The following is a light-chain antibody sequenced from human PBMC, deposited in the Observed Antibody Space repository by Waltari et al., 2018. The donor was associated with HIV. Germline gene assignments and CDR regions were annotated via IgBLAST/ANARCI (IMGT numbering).Light chain of an antibody. J-gene: IGKJ1*01. CDR3: QQYYSISRT. CDR1: QSVLYSSNNKNY. Sequence: DIVMTQSPDSLAVSLGERATINCKSSQSVLYSSNNKNYLAWYQQKPGQPPKLLIYWASTRESGVPERFSGSGSGTDFTLTISSLQAEDVAVYYCQQYYSISRTFGQGTKVEIK. CDR2: WAS. V-gene: IGKV4-1*01.